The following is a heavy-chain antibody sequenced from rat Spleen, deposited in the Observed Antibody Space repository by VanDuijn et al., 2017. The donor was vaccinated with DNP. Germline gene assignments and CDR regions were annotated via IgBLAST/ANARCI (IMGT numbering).Heavy chain of an antibody. J-gene: IGHJ3*01. CDR1: GFAFSNYD. V-gene: IGHV5S23*01. Sequence: EVQLVESGGGLAQPGRSLKLSCAASGFAFSNYDMAWVRRAPTKGLEWVASISTSGGSAYYRDSVKGRFTVSRDNAKTTLYLQVDSLRSEDTATYYCGRDDYSSHIPFAYWGQGALVTVSS. D-gene: IGHD1-2*01. CDR3: GRDDYSSHIPFAY. CDR2: ISTSGGSA.